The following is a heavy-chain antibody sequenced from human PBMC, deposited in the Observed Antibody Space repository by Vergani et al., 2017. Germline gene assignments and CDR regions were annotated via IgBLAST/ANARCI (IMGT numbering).Heavy chain of an antibody. Sequence: QVQLVQSGAEVKKPGASVKVSCKVSGYTLTELSMHWVRQAPGKGLEWMGIINPSGGSTSYAQKFQGRVTMTRDTSTSTVYMELSSLRSEDTAVYYCARGADYYDSSGYYPDAFDIWGQGTMVTVSS. D-gene: IGHD3-22*01. CDR3: ARGADYYDSSGYYPDAFDI. V-gene: IGHV1-46*03. J-gene: IGHJ3*02. CDR1: GYTLTELS. CDR2: INPSGGST.